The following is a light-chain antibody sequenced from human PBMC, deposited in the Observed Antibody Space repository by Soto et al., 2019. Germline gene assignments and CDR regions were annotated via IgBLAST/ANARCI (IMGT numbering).Light chain of an antibody. V-gene: IGKV3-11*01. CDR3: QQRSNWPWT. CDR1: QSVSSY. Sequence: EIVLTHSPCTLSLSPGERATLSCRASQSVSSYLAWYQQKPGQAPRLLIYDASNRATGIPARFSGSGSGTDFTLTISSLEPEDFAVYYCQQRSNWPWTFGQGSKVDIK. J-gene: IGKJ1*01. CDR2: DAS.